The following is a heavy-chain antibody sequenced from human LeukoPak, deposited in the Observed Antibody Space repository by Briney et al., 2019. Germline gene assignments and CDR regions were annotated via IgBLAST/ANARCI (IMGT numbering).Heavy chain of an antibody. Sequence: GRSLRLSCAASGFTFDDYAMHWVRQAPGKGLEWVSGISWNSGSIAYADSVKGRFTISRDNAKNSLYLQMNRLRAEDTALYYCAKGLESYWSYFDNWGQGTLVTVSS. D-gene: IGHD3-10*01. CDR2: ISWNSGSI. CDR1: GFTFDDYA. J-gene: IGHJ4*02. CDR3: AKGLESYWSYFDN. V-gene: IGHV3-9*01.